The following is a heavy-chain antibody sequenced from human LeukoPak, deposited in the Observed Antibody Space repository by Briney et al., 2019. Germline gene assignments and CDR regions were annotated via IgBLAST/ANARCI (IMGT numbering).Heavy chain of an antibody. Sequence: GGSLRLSCAASGFSFSRYAMGWVRQGPGKGLEWVAVINDNGLARDYADSVKGRFTIYRDDSRSTLDLQMNSLRAEDTALYYCARDGLWGWAQYDYWGQGILVTVSS. CDR3: ARDGLWGWAQYDY. V-gene: IGHV3-23*01. J-gene: IGHJ4*02. D-gene: IGHD2-21*01. CDR2: INDNGLAR. CDR1: GFSFSRYA.